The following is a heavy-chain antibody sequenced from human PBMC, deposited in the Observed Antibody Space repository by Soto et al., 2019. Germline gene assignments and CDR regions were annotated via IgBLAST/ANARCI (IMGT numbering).Heavy chain of an antibody. Sequence: SETLSLTCVVYGGSFSGYYWNWIRQPPGKGLEWIGEINHSGSTNYSPSLKIRVTLSVDTSKNQFSLKLHSVTAADTAVYYCASSGGYDFWSGYPYYFGYWGQGTLVTVSS. CDR2: INHSGST. J-gene: IGHJ4*01. CDR1: GGSFSGYY. V-gene: IGHV4-34*01. D-gene: IGHD3-3*01. CDR3: ASSGGYDFWSGYPYYFGY.